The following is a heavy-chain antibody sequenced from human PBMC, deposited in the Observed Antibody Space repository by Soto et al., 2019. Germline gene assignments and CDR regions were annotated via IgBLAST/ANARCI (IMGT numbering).Heavy chain of an antibody. V-gene: IGHV1-3*01. D-gene: IGHD2-2*01. J-gene: IGHJ4*02. Sequence: QVQLVQSGAEVKKPGASVKVSCKASRYTFTSYAMHWVRQAPGQRLEWMGWVNAGNGNTKYSQKFQGRVTITRDTSASTAHMELSSLRSEATVVYSCARAVVVPAAPDYLGQGSLVTVSS. CDR2: VNAGNGNT. CDR1: RYTFTSYA. CDR3: ARAVVVPAAPDY.